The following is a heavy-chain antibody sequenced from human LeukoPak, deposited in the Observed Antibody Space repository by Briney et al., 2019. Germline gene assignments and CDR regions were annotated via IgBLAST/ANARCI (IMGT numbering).Heavy chain of an antibody. J-gene: IGHJ4*02. Sequence: PGGSLRLSCAASGFAVSGNYMSWVRQAPGKGLEWVSVIYSDGRTYYADSVKGRFTISRDISKNTLFLQMTSLRAEDTAVYYCAKLKGWYGEGYFDYWGQGNPGHRLL. CDR2: IYSDGRT. CDR1: GFAVSGNY. V-gene: IGHV3-53*01. D-gene: IGHD3-10*01. CDR3: AKLKGWYGEGYFDY.